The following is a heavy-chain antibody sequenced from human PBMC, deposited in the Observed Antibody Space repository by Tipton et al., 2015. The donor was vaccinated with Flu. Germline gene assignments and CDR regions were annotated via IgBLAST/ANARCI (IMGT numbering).Heavy chain of an antibody. CDR1: GFTVSSNY. CDR3: ARVTGASTAYGLDA. V-gene: IGHV3-53*01. J-gene: IGHJ6*02. Sequence: VQLVQSGGGLIQPGGSLRLSCAASGFTVSSNYMSWVRQAPGKGLEWVSVTYSGDRTYSADSVKGRFTISRDNSKNTIYLQMNSLRVEDTAVYYCARVTGASTAYGLDAWGQGTTVTVSS. CDR2: TYSGDRT. D-gene: IGHD3-10*01.